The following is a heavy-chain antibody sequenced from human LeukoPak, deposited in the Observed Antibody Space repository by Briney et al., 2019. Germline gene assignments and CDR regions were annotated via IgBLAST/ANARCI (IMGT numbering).Heavy chain of an antibody. CDR1: GFTFSSYS. Sequence: GGSLRLSCAASGFTFSSYSMNWVRQAPGKGLEWVSYISSSSSTIYYADSVKGRFTISRDNAKNSLYLQMNSLRAEDTAVYYCARGVVTTVTTDLDYWGQGTLVTVSS. V-gene: IGHV3-48*04. D-gene: IGHD4-17*01. CDR3: ARGVVTTVTTDLDY. J-gene: IGHJ4*02. CDR2: ISSSSSTI.